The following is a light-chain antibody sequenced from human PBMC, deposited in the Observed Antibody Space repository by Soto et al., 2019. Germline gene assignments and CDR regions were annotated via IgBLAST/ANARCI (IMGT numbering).Light chain of an antibody. CDR2: DAS. CDR1: QSFSSW. V-gene: IGKV1-5*01. Sequence: DIQLTQSPSTLSASVGDRVTITCRASQSFSSWLAWYQHKPGEAPKLLIYDASALPRGVPSRFSGSGSGTKFTLTIASLQPDDFATYYCQQYETFSGTFGPGTKVDIK. J-gene: IGKJ1*01. CDR3: QQYETFSGT.